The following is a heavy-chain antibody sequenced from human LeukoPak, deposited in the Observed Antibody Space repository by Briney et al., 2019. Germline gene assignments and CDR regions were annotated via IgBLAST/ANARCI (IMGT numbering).Heavy chain of an antibody. CDR2: ISAYNGNT. CDR3: ARDHHLFHYYDSSGYYYAPTDY. CDR1: GYTFTSYG. V-gene: IGHV1-18*01. J-gene: IGHJ4*02. D-gene: IGHD3-22*01. Sequence: ASVKVSCKASGYTFTSYGISWVRQAPGQGLEWMGWISAYNGNTNYAQKLQGSVTMTTDTSTSTAYMELRSLRSDDTAVYYCARDHHLFHYYDSSGYYYAPTDYWGQGTLVTVSS.